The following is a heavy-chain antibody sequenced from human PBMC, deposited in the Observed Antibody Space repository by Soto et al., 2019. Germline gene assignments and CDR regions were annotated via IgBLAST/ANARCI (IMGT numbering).Heavy chain of an antibody. D-gene: IGHD6-13*01. CDR2: IGTAGDT. J-gene: IGHJ4*02. V-gene: IGHV3-13*01. CDR3: AKSQEIGTHFFDS. Sequence: PXVSLQISCEASGFTFSGFDMHWVRQPTGKGLEWVSSIGTAGDTYYAVSVKGRFTISRDNAKNSLSLQMNSLRAGDMAVYFCAKSQEIGTHFFDSWGQGTQVTVPS. CDR1: GFTFSGFD.